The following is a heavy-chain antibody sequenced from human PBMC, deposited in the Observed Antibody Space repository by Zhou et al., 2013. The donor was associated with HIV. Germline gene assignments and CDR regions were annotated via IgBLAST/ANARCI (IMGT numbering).Heavy chain of an antibody. D-gene: IGHD2-15*01. J-gene: IGHJ1*01. CDR2: IIPIFGTA. CDR3: ARVRNGYCSGGSCYPEYFQH. V-gene: IGHV1-69*18. CDR1: GYAFSTYY. Sequence: QVQLVQSGAEMKKPGASVNISCKASGYAFSTYYIHWVRQAPGQGLEWMGRIIPIFGTANYAQKFQGRVTITADESTSTAYMELSSLRSEDTAVYYCARVRNGYCSGGSCYPEYFQHWGQGTLVTVSS.